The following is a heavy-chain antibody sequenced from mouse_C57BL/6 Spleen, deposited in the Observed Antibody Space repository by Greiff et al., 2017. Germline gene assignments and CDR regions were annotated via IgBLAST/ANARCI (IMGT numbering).Heavy chain of an antibody. J-gene: IGHJ3*01. CDR2: INPSSGYT. CDR1: GYTFTSYT. CDR3: APSDSSGYAFAY. V-gene: IGHV1-4*01. Sequence: QVQLQQSGAELARPGASVKMSCKASGYTFTSYTMHWVKQRPGQGLEWIGYINPSSGYTKYNQKFKDKATLTADKSSSTAYMQLSSLTSEDSAVYYCAPSDSSGYAFAYWGQGTLVTVSA. D-gene: IGHD3-2*02.